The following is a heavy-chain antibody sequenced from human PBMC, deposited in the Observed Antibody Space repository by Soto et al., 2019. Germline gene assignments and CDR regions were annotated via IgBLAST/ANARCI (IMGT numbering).Heavy chain of an antibody. CDR1: NFSISSGYY. CDR3: ARNTSGSYYSVFNY. CDR2: IYRSGTT. J-gene: IGHJ4*02. D-gene: IGHD1-26*01. Sequence: SETLSLTCVGSNFSISSGYYWGWIRQSPGKGLEWIASIYRSGTTSYNPSLKSRVTISVDPSKNQFSLMLTAVTAADTAVYYCARNTSGSYYSVFNYWGRGSLVTVSS. V-gene: IGHV4-38-2*01.